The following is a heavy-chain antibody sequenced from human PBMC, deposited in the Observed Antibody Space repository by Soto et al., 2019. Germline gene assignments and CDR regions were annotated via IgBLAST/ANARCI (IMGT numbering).Heavy chain of an antibody. J-gene: IGHJ5*02. V-gene: IGHV4-59*08. CDR3: ARHVIEYSSSSGWFDP. CDR2: IYYSGST. D-gene: IGHD6-6*01. Sequence: QVQLQESGPGLVKPSETLSLTCTVSGGSISSYYWSWIRQPPGKGLEWIGYIYYSGSTNYNPSLTSRVTISVDTSKNQFSLKLSSVTAADTAVYYCARHVIEYSSSSGWFDPWGQGTLVTVSS. CDR1: GGSISSYY.